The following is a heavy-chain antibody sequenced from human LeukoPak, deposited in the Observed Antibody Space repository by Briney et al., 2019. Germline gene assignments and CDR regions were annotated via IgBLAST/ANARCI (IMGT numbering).Heavy chain of an antibody. CDR1: GGPISSGGYY. V-gene: IGHV4-30-2*01. CDR3: ARGCTSCYSFYAFDI. Sequence: PSQALSLTCTVSGGPISSGGYYWSWIRQPPGKGLEWIGYIYHSGSTYYNPSLKSRVTISVDRSKNQFSLKLSSVTAADTAVYYCARGCTSCYSFYAFDIWGQGTMVTVSS. J-gene: IGHJ3*02. CDR2: IYHSGST. D-gene: IGHD2-2*01.